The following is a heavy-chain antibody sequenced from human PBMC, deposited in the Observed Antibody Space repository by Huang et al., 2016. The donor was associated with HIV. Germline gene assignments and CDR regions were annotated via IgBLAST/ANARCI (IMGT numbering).Heavy chain of an antibody. CDR2: RNPNSGKT. J-gene: IGHJ4*02. D-gene: IGHD6-19*01. CDR1: GYIFSNYD. V-gene: IGHV1-8*01. Sequence: QVQLVQSGPEVKKPGASVKVSCQTSGYIFSNYDINWVRQAPGQGLQWRGWRNPNSGKTAYGQNFQGRVTLTRSTSTGAAYMVLNSLTSQDTAVYYCARLTSGWYQDYWGQGTLVTVSS. CDR3: ARLTSGWYQDY.